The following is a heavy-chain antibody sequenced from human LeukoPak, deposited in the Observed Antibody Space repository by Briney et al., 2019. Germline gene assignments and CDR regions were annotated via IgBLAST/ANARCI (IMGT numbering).Heavy chain of an antibody. CDR2: INPSGGST. J-gene: IGHJ4*02. CDR3: ARRELAGSTAYFDY. D-gene: IGHD1-26*01. Sequence: ASVRVSCKASGYTFTSYYIHWVRQAPGQGLEWMGIINPSGGSTNYAQDFQGRVTMTRDTSTSTVYMELSSLRSEDTAVYYCARRELAGSTAYFDYWGQGTLVTVSS. V-gene: IGHV1-46*01. CDR1: GYTFTSYY.